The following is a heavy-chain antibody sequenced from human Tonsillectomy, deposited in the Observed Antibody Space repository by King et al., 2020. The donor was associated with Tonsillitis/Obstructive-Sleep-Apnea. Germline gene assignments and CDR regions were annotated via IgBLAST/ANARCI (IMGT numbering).Heavy chain of an antibody. CDR2: IDPSDSYT. CDR3: ARHLKIGYCDGSAYYYYYAMDV. CDR1: GYSFTSYW. Sequence: QLVQSGAEVKKPGESLRISCQGSGYSFTSYWISWVRQMPGKGLEWMGRIDPSDSYTNYSPSFQGHVTMSADKSISTAYLQWSSLKASDTAMYYCARHLKIGYCDGSAYYYYYAMDVWGQGTTVTVSS. V-gene: IGHV5-10-1*03. D-gene: IGHD3-22*01. J-gene: IGHJ6*02.